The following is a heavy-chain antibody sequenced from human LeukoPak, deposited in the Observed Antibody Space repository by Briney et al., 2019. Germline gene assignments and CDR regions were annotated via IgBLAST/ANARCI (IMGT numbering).Heavy chain of an antibody. CDR1: GGSFSSYY. J-gene: IGHJ6*03. D-gene: IGHD2-2*01. V-gene: IGHV4-4*09. Sequence: SETLSLTCTVSGGSFSSYYWSWIRQPPGKGLEWIGYIYTSGSTNYNPSLKSRVTISVDTSKNQFSLKLSSVTAADTAVYYCARGASGVPAANTKPDYYYYMDVWGKGTTVTVSS. CDR2: IYTSGST. CDR3: ARGASGVPAANTKPDYYYYMDV.